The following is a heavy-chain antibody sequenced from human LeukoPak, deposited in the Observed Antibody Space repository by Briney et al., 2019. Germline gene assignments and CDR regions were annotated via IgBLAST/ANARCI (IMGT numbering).Heavy chain of an antibody. V-gene: IGHV1-69*04. J-gene: IGHJ6*02. CDR3: ASYGNYGMDV. CDR1: GYTFTNYD. CDR2: IIPILGIA. Sequence: GASVKVSCKASGYTFTNYDINWVRQATGQGLEWMGRIIPILGIANYAQKFQGRVTITADKSTSTAYMELSSLRSEDTAVYYCASYGNYGMDVWGQGTTVTVSS. D-gene: IGHD4-17*01.